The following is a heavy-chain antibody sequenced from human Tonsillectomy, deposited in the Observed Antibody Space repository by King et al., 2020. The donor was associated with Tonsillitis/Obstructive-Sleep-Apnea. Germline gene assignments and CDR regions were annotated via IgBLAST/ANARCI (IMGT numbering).Heavy chain of an antibody. Sequence: VQLVESGGGLVKPGGSLRLSCAASGFTFTDYYMIWIRQAPGKGLEWVSYISSIGSYTNYADSVKGRFTISRDNAKKSLYLQMNSLRAEDTAVYYCARVGTIFRVGWFDPWGQGTLVTVSS. CDR2: ISSIGSYT. V-gene: IGHV3-11*05. D-gene: IGHD3-3*01. CDR3: ARVGTIFRVGWFDP. J-gene: IGHJ5*02. CDR1: GFTFTDYY.